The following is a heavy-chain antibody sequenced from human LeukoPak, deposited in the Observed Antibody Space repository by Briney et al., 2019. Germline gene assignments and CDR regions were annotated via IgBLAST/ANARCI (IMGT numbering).Heavy chain of an antibody. CDR2: IIPTFGAA. J-gene: IGHJ4*02. CDR1: GGTISSHA. V-gene: IGHV1-69*05. CDR3: ARGAGTSPIYY. Sequence: SVKVSCKASGGTISSHAISWVRQAPGQGLEWMGGIIPTFGAAKYAQKFQGRVTITTDESTSTAYMELSSLTTEDTAVYYCARGAGTSPIYYWGQGTLVTVSS. D-gene: IGHD1-7*01.